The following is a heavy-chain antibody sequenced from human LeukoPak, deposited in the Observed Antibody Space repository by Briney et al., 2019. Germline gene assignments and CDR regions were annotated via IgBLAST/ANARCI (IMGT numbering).Heavy chain of an antibody. CDR1: GFSFNVYG. V-gene: IGHV3-33*08. CDR3: ARALYSGGWYGMDV. Sequence: GGSLRLSCEASGFSFNVYGMQWVRQAPGKGLEWVAVIWNDGNKKYYVDSVMGRFTISRDNSRSSLYLQMNSLRADDTAVYYCARALYSGGWYGMDVWSQGTTVTVSS. D-gene: IGHD6-19*01. J-gene: IGHJ6*02. CDR2: IWNDGNKK.